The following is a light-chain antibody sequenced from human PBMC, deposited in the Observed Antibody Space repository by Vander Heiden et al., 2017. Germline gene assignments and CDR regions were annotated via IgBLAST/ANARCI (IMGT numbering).Light chain of an antibody. V-gene: IGKV1-5*03. J-gene: IGKJ1*01. Sequence: GDRVTITCRASQTFSSYLAWYQQKPGNAPKLLIYKASTLESGVPSRFSGRGSGTEFTLTISSLQPDDFATYYCQQYNAYTWTFGQGTRVEI. CDR2: KAS. CDR1: QTFSSY. CDR3: QQYNAYTWT.